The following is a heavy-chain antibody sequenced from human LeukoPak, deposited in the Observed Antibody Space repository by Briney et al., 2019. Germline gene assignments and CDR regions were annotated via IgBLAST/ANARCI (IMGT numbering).Heavy chain of an antibody. CDR3: ARDYSSGYYYAPYDY. V-gene: IGHV1-69*05. J-gene: IGHJ4*02. CDR2: IIPIFGTA. CDR1: GGTFSSYA. D-gene: IGHD3-22*01. Sequence: SVKVSCKASGGTFSSYAISWVRQAPGQGLEWMGGIIPIFGTANYAQKFQGRVTITTDESTSTAYMELSSLRSEDTAVYYCARDYSSGYYYAPYDYWGQGTLVTVSS.